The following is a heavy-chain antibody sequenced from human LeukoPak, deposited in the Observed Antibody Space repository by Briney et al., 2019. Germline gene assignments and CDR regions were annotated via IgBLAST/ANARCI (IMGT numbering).Heavy chain of an antibody. CDR3: ARDLAAPYYEILTGYYGAYGMDV. CDR1: GGSISSYY. J-gene: IGHJ6*02. Sequence: SETLSLTCTVSGGSISSYYWSWIRQPPGKGLEWIGYIYYSGSTNYNPSLKSRVTISVDTSKNQFSLKLSSVTAADTAAYYCARDLAAPYYEILTGYYGAYGMDVWGQGTTVTVSS. CDR2: IYYSGST. D-gene: IGHD3-9*01. V-gene: IGHV4-59*01.